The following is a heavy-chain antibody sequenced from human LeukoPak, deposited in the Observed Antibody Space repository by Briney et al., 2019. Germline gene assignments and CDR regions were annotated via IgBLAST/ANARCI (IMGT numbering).Heavy chain of an antibody. D-gene: IGHD1-26*01. J-gene: IGHJ5*02. CDR2: IIPIFGTA. CDR1: GYTFTSYG. CDR3: ASVRLVGATGARWFDP. V-gene: IGHV1-69*05. Sequence: ASAKVSCKASGYTFTSYGISWVRQAPGQGLEWMGGIIPIFGTANYAQKFQGRVTITTDESTSTAYMELSSLRSEDTAVYYCASVRLVGATGARWFDPWGQGTLVTVSS.